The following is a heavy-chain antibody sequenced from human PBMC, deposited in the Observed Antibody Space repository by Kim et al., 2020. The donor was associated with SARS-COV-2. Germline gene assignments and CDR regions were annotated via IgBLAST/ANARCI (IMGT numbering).Heavy chain of an antibody. CDR1: GASISNYY. CDR3: GWEAKPQDKEPHYYMDV. CDR2: IYISGDT. V-gene: IGHV4-4*07. J-gene: IGHJ6*03. Sequence: SETLSLTCTVSGASISNYYWHWIRQPAGKGLEWIGRIYISGDTNYNPSLESRVTMSVDTSKNQFSLRLTSVTAADTAVNYWGWEAKPQDKEPHYYMDVWG.